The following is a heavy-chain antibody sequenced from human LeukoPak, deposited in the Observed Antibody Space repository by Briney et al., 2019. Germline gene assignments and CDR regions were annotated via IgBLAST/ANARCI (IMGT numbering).Heavy chain of an antibody. Sequence: SETLSLTCTVSGGSISSGGYYWSWIRQHPGKGLEWIGYIYYSGSTYYNPSLKSRVTISVDTSKNQFSLKLSSVTAADTAVYYCARGTLQLVVGALFAPKTTWYFDLWGRGTLVTVSS. CDR1: GGSISSGGYY. V-gene: IGHV4-31*03. D-gene: IGHD2-15*01. J-gene: IGHJ2*01. CDR3: ARGTLQLVVGALFAPKTTWYFDL. CDR2: IYYSGST.